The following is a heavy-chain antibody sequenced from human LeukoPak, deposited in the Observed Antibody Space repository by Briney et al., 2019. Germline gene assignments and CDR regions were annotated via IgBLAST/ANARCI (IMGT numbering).Heavy chain of an antibody. Sequence: GGSLTLSCEGSGFSVSTNYMNWFRQAPGKMLEGVAILYSGGSTYYADSVKGRFTVSRDSSKNTLYLHMNSLRAEDTAVYYCARVGDHYHWYLDVWGRGTLVTASS. CDR3: ARVGDHYHWYLDV. D-gene: IGHD3-10*01. CDR2: LYSGGST. J-gene: IGHJ2*01. CDR1: GFSVSTNY. V-gene: IGHV3-53*01.